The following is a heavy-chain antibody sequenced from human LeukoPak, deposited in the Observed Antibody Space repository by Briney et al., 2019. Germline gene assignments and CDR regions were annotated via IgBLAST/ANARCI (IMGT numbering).Heavy chain of an antibody. J-gene: IGHJ4*02. V-gene: IGHV4-39*01. CDR3: ARLTNRFLEWSYFDY. D-gene: IGHD3-3*01. CDR2: IYYSGTA. CDR1: GGSINSSPYY. Sequence: PSETLSLTCTASGGSINSSPYYWGWIRQPPGKGLGWIGSIYYSGTAYYSPSLKSRVTISVDTSKNQFSLKLSSVTAADTAIYYCARLTNRFLEWSYFDYWGQGTLVSVSS.